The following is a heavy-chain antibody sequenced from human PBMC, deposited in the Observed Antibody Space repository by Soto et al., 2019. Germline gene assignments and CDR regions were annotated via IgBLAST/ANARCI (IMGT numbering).Heavy chain of an antibody. D-gene: IGHD2-15*01. CDR1: GFTFSSYA. Sequence: PGGSLRLSCAASGFTFSSYAMHWVRQAPGKGLEWVAVISYDGSNKYYADSVKGRFTISRDNSKNTLYLQMNSLRAEDTAVYYCARAPTTGVVTYYYYGMDVWGQGTTVTVS. CDR2: ISYDGSNK. CDR3: ARAPTTGVVTYYYYGMDV. V-gene: IGHV3-30-3*01. J-gene: IGHJ6*02.